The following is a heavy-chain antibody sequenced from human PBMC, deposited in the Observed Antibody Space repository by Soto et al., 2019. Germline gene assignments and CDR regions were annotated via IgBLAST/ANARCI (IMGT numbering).Heavy chain of an antibody. CDR2: INPNSGGT. CDR1: GYTFSDYY. V-gene: IGHV1-2*02. CDR3: ASRIAAAGRYYYYYYGMDV. Sequence: GASVKVSCKASGYTFSDYYIHWVRQAPGQGLEWMGWINPNSGGTKYAPKFQGGVTMTRDTSITTAYMELSRLRSGDTAVYYCASRIAAAGRYYYYYYGMDVWGQGTTVTVSS. D-gene: IGHD6-13*01. J-gene: IGHJ6*02.